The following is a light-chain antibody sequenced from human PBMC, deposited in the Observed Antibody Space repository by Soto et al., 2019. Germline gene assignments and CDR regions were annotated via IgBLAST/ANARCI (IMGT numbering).Light chain of an antibody. V-gene: IGKV1-5*03. Sequence: DIQMTQSPSTLSASVGDGVTITCRASQTISTWLAWYQQKPGKAPKLLIYEASKLESGVPSRFSGSGSGTEFTLTITSLQADDFATYYCQQYNSYIRTFGQGTKVEI. J-gene: IGKJ1*01. CDR1: QTISTW. CDR2: EAS. CDR3: QQYNSYIRT.